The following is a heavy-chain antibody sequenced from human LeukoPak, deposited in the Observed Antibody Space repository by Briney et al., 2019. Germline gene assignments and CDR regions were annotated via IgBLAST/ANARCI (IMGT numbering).Heavy chain of an antibody. D-gene: IGHD3-9*01. V-gene: IGHV1-2*02. CDR3: ARGTPYDILTGYYPAPIDY. J-gene: IGHJ4*02. CDR1: GYTFTGYY. CDR2: INPNSGGT. Sequence: ASVKVSCKASGYTFTGYYMHWVRQAPGQGLEWMGWINPNSGGTNYAQKFQGRVTMTRDTSISTAYMELSRLRSDDTAVYYCARGTPYDILTGYYPAPIDYWGQGTLVTVSS.